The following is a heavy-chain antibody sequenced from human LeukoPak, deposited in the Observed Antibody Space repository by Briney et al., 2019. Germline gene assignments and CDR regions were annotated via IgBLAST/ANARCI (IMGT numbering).Heavy chain of an antibody. J-gene: IGHJ4*02. V-gene: IGHV3-48*03. Sequence: GGSLRLSCAASGFTFSSYEMNWVRQAPGKGLEWVSYISSGSTIYDADSVKGRFTISRDNAKNSLYLQMNSLRAEDTAVYYCARESTAVAGAPFDYWGQGTLVTVSS. CDR3: ARESTAVAGAPFDY. D-gene: IGHD6-19*01. CDR1: GFTFSSYE. CDR2: ISSGSTI.